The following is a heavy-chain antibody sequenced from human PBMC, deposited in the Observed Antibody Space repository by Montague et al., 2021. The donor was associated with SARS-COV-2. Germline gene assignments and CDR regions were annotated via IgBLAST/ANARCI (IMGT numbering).Heavy chain of an antibody. CDR2: IYYSGST. CDR1: GGSISSSSYY. J-gene: IGHJ6*02. CDR3: ARQDDILTGYYYYGMDV. D-gene: IGHD3-9*01. V-gene: IGHV4-39*01. Sequence: SETLSHTCTVSGGSISSSSYYWGWIRQPPGKGLEWIGSIYYSGSTYYNPSLKSRVTISVDMSKNQFSLKLSSVTAADTAVYYCARQDDILTGYYYYGMDVWGQGTTVTVSS.